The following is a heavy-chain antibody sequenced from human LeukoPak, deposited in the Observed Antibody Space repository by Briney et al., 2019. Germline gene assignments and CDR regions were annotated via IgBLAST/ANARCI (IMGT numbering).Heavy chain of an antibody. CDR3: ARAGDFWSGYPA. Sequence: GGSLRLSCAASGFTFSSYSMNWVRQAPGKGLEWVSSISSSSSYIYYADSVRGRFTISRDNAKNSLYLQMNSLRVEDTAVYYCARAGDFWSGYPAWGQGTLVTVSS. CDR2: ISSSSSYI. CDR1: GFTFSSYS. J-gene: IGHJ4*02. D-gene: IGHD3-3*01. V-gene: IGHV3-21*01.